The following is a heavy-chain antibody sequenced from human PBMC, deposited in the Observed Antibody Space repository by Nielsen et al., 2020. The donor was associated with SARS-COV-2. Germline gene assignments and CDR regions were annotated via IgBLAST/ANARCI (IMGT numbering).Heavy chain of an antibody. Sequence: GGSLRLSCEASGFTLSSYRMSWVRQAPGKGLEWVANIKQDGSEKYYVDSVKGRFTISRDNAKNSLYLQMNSLRAEDTAVYYCARDFHSSGWYSYYYYYMDVWGKGTTVTVSS. CDR3: ARDFHSSGWYSYYYYYMDV. V-gene: IGHV3-7*01. J-gene: IGHJ6*03. D-gene: IGHD6-19*01. CDR2: IKQDGSEK. CDR1: GFTLSSYR.